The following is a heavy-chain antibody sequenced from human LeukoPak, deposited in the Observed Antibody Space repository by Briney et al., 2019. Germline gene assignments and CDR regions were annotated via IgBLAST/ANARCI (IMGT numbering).Heavy chain of an antibody. J-gene: IGHJ3*02. D-gene: IGHD1-1*01. CDR1: GGTFSSYS. CDR2: IIPIFGTA. Sequence: AAVEVSCKASGGTFSSYSISWLRQPPAQGLEWMGGIIPIFGTANYAQKFQGRVTITADKSTSTAYMELSSLRSEDTAVYYCARVTRTTPYVLDAFDIWGQGTMVTVSS. CDR3: ARVTRTTPYVLDAFDI. V-gene: IGHV1-69*06.